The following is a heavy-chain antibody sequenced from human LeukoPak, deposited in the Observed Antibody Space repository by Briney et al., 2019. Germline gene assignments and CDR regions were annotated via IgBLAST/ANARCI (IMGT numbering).Heavy chain of an antibody. Sequence: GESLKISCKGSGYSFTSYWIGWVRQMPGKGLEWMGIIYPGDSDTRYSPSFQGQVTISADKSISTAYQQWSSLKASDTAMYYCARKGYCSSSSCYGAYWGQGTLVTVSS. J-gene: IGHJ4*02. V-gene: IGHV5-51*01. CDR1: GYSFTSYW. D-gene: IGHD2-2*01. CDR2: IYPGDSDT. CDR3: ARKGYCSSSSCYGAY.